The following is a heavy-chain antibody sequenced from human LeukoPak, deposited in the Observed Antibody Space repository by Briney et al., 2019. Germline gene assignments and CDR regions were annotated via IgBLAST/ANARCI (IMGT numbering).Heavy chain of an antibody. J-gene: IGHJ4*02. CDR3: AGARLGYCSSTSCYTDDIVRYYFDY. Sequence: PGRSLRLSCAASGFTFSSYAMHWVRQAPGKGLEWVAVISYDGSNKYYADSVKGRFTISRDNSKNTLYLQMNSLRAEDTAVYYCAGARLGYCSSTSCYTDDIVRYYFDYWGQGTLVTVSS. D-gene: IGHD2-2*02. CDR1: GFTFSSYA. CDR2: ISYDGSNK. V-gene: IGHV3-30-3*01.